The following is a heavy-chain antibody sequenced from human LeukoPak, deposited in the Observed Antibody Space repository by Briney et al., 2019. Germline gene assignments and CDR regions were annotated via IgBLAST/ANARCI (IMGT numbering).Heavy chain of an antibody. D-gene: IGHD5-24*01. V-gene: IGHV4-39*01. CDR3: AKSATIKGWFDP. Sequence: SETLSLTCTVSGGSIGSSTSYWGWIRQPPGKGLEWIGSIYYSGSTYYNPSLKSRVTISVDTSKNQFSLNLTSVTAADTAVYYCAKSATIKGWFDPWGQGTLVTVSS. J-gene: IGHJ5*02. CDR2: IYYSGST. CDR1: GGSIGSSTSY.